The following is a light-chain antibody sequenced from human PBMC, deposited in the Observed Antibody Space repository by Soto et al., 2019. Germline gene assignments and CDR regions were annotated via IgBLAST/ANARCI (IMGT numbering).Light chain of an antibody. J-gene: IGKJ3*01. Sequence: EIVLTQSPATLSLSPGERATLSCRASQSVSSYLAWYQQKPGQAPRLLIYDASNRATGIPARFSGSGSGTDFTLTVSNLESEDFAVYYCQQYGGSPFTFGPGTKVDI. CDR1: QSVSSY. CDR2: DAS. CDR3: QQYGGSPFT. V-gene: IGKV3-11*01.